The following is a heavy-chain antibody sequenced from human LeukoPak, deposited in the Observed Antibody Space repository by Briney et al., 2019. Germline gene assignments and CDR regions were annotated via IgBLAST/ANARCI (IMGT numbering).Heavy chain of an antibody. D-gene: IGHD6-19*01. CDR3: ARSMYSSGWGLFDY. CDR2: IFSGGNT. Sequence: QTGGSLRLSCAASGFTVISNYMNWVRQAPGRGLEWVSVIFSGGNTYYADSVKGRFSISTDNSKSTLYLQMNSLRTEDTAVYYCARSMYSSGWGLFDYWGQGTLVTVSS. J-gene: IGHJ4*02. CDR1: GFTVISNY. V-gene: IGHV3-66*01.